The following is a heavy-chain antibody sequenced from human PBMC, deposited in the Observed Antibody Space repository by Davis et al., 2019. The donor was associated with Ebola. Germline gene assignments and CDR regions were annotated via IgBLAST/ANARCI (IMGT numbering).Heavy chain of an antibody. CDR3: ARDTRPLGGDSNDDTFDN. J-gene: IGHJ3*02. CDR2: ISYIGNT. V-gene: IGHV4-59*11. Sequence: PSETLSLTCTVSGGSLNNHYWSWVRQPPGRGLEWVGFISYIGNTNSNPSLKSRVTISVDTSKNQFSLKLTSVTAADTAVYYCARDTRPLGGDSNDDTFDNWGRGTLVTVSS. CDR1: GGSLNNHY. D-gene: IGHD2-21*01.